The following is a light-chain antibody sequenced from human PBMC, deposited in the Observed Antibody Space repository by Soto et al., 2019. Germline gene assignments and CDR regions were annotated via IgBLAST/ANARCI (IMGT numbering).Light chain of an antibody. CDR3: ATWDDSLNGPV. Sequence: QSVLTQPPSASGTPGQRVTISCSGSSSNIGSNTVNWYQQLPGTAPKLLIYSNHQRPSGVPDRFSGSKSGTSASLAISGLQSEYEADYYCATWDDSLNGPVFGGGTKLTVL. CDR2: SNH. J-gene: IGLJ3*02. CDR1: SSNIGSNT. V-gene: IGLV1-44*01.